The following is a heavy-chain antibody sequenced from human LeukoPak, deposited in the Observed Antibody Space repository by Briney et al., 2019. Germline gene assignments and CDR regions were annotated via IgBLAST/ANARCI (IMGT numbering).Heavy chain of an antibody. V-gene: IGHV4-4*07. J-gene: IGHJ4*02. CDR3: ARQYDFWSGYYEDY. CDR2: IYTSGST. D-gene: IGHD3-3*01. CDR1: GGSISSYY. Sequence: SETLSLTCTVSGGSISSYYWSWIRQPAGKGLEWIGRIYTSGSTNYNPPLKSRVTMSVDTSKNQFSLKLSSVTAADTAVYYCARQYDFWSGYYEDYWGQGTLVTVSS.